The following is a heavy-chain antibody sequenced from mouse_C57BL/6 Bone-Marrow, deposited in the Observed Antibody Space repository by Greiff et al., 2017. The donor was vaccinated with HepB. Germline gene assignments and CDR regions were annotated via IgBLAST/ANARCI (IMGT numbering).Heavy chain of an antibody. Sequence: EVHLVESGGDLVKPGGSLKLSCAASGFTFSSYGMSWVRQTPDKRLEWVATISSGGSYTYYPDSVKGRFTISRDNAKNTLYLQMRSLKSEDTAMYYCARRGWLLLFAYWGQGTLVTVSA. CDR1: GFTFSSYG. J-gene: IGHJ3*01. CDR2: ISSGGSYT. CDR3: ARRGWLLLFAY. D-gene: IGHD2-3*01. V-gene: IGHV5-6*01.